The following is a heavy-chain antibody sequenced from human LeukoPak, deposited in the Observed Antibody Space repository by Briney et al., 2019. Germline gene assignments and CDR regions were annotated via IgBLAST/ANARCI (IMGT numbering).Heavy chain of an antibody. D-gene: IGHD5-24*01. CDR1: GFTFRSYA. V-gene: IGHV3-15*01. J-gene: IGHJ4*02. Sequence: WGSLRLSCAASGFTFRSYAMSWVRQAPGKGLEWVARIKSKTDGETTDYASPVKARFTISRDASMNTLYLQMNSLATEDTAVYYCTTLERWQRQSGNYWGQGTLVTVSS. CDR3: TTLERWQRQSGNY. CDR2: IKSKTDGETT.